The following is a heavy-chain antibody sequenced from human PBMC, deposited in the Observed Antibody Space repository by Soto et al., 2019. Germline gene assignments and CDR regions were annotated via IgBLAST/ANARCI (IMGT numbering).Heavy chain of an antibody. V-gene: IGHV3-23*01. CDR1: GFTFSNFA. Sequence: EVQLLESGGGLVQPGGSLSLSCAASGFTFSNFALSWVRQAPGKGPQWVSSILGGGGATFYADSVKGRFTISRDNSKNTVYLQMSSPRAPATAVYHCATDHSISPEGVWGFDFWGRGTLVTVS. J-gene: IGHJ4*02. D-gene: IGHD6-13*01. CDR3: ATDHSISPEGVWGFDF. CDR2: ILGGGGAT.